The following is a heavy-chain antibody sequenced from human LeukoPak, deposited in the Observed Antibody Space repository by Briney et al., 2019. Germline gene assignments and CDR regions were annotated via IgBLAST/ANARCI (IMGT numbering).Heavy chain of an antibody. CDR1: GFTFSVYA. V-gene: IGHV3-23*01. J-gene: IGHJ3*02. CDR3: AKEIFPPLKDSSGPSGAFDI. Sequence: GGSLRLSCAASGFTFSVYAMNWVRQAPGKGLEWISVISGRGERTYYADSVKGRFTISRDNTKNTLSLRMDSLRAEDTAVYYCAKEIFPPLKDSSGPSGAFDIWGQGTMVTVSS. CDR2: ISGRGERT. D-gene: IGHD3-22*01.